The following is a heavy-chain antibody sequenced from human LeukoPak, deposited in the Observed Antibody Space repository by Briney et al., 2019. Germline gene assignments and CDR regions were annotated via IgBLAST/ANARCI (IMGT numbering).Heavy chain of an antibody. J-gene: IGHJ4*02. CDR1: GGSISSGGYY. V-gene: IGHV4-31*03. D-gene: IGHD5-12*01. Sequence: SETLSLTCTVSGGSISSGGYYWSWIRQHPGKGLEWIGYIYYSGSTYYNPSLKSRVTISVDTSKNQFSLKLSSVTAVDTAVYYCARESGYDEPFDYWGQGTLVTVSS. CDR3: ARESGYDEPFDY. CDR2: IYYSGST.